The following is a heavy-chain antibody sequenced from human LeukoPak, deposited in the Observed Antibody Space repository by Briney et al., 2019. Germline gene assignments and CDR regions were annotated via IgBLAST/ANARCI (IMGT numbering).Heavy chain of an antibody. Sequence: WGSLRLSCAGSGFTFSDSWMTWVRQTPGKGLEWVANIKEDGTEKNLVDSVKGRFTISRDNTKNLLFLEMNNLRGDDTAIYYCVRESRPGGAMGLYHNLDYWGQGTLVAVSS. J-gene: IGHJ4*02. D-gene: IGHD1-1*01. CDR1: GFTFSDSW. CDR2: IKEDGTEK. V-gene: IGHV3-7*01. CDR3: VRESRPGGAMGLYHNLDY.